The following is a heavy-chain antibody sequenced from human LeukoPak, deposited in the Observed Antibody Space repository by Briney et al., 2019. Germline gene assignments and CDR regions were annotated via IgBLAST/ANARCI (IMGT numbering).Heavy chain of an antibody. J-gene: IGHJ4*02. D-gene: IGHD3-22*01. CDR3: ARSPYYYDSSGYYLPHYFDY. CDR2: IIPIFGTA. Sequence: GASVKVSCKASGYSFTSYDISWVRQAPGQGLEWMGGIIPIFGTANYAQKFQGRVTITADESTSTAYMELSSLRSEDTAVYYCARSPYYYDSSGYYLPHYFDYWGQGTLVTVSS. V-gene: IGHV1-69*13. CDR1: GYSFTSYD.